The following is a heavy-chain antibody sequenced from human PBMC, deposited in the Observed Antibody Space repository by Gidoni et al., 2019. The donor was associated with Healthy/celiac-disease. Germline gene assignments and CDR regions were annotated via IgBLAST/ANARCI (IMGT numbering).Heavy chain of an antibody. CDR1: GFTFRSYS. CDR2: ISSSSSYI. Sequence: EVQLAVSWGCLHKPVRSLRLSCAASGFTFRSYSMNRVRQAPGKGLEWVSSISSSSSYIYYADSVKGRFTISRDNAKNSLYLQMNSLRAEDTAVYYCARGQHGHWGQGTLVTVSS. J-gene: IGHJ4*02. D-gene: IGHD6-13*01. V-gene: IGHV3-21*01. CDR3: ARGQHGH.